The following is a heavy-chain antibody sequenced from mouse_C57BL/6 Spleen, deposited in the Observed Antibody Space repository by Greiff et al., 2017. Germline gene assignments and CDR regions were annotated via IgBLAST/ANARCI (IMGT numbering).Heavy chain of an antibody. CDR3: ARDRMAYAMDY. J-gene: IGHJ4*01. CDR1: GFTFSSYA. D-gene: IGHD2-3*01. CDR2: ISDGGSYT. Sequence: EVQVVESGGGLVKPGGSLKLSCAASGFTFSSYAMSWVRQTPEKRLEWVATISDGGSYTYYPDNVKGRFTSSRDNAKNNLYLQMSHLKSEDTAMYYCARDRMAYAMDYWGQGTSVTVSS. V-gene: IGHV5-4*01.